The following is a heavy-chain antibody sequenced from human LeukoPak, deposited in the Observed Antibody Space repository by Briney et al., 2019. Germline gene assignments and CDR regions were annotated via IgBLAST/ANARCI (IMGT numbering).Heavy chain of an antibody. J-gene: IGHJ5*02. Sequence: SETLSLTCAVSGGSISSYYWSWIRQPPGKGLEWIGYIYYSGSTNYNPSLKSRVTISVDTSKNQFSLKLSSVTAADTAVYYCARVSPYGLRWFIWFDPWGQGTLVTVSS. D-gene: IGHD4-23*01. CDR2: IYYSGST. V-gene: IGHV4-59*01. CDR1: GGSISSYY. CDR3: ARVSPYGLRWFIWFDP.